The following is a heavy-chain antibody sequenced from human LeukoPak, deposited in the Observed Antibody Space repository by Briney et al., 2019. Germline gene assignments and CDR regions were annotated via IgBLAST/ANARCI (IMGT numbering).Heavy chain of an antibody. CDR2: IKQDGSEK. D-gene: IGHD5-24*01. Sequence: GGSLRLSCAASGFTFSSYWMSWVRQAPGKGLDWVANIKQDGSEKYYVDSVKGRFTISRDNAKKSLYLQMNSLRAEDTAVYYCSRQTRRDGYNYDYWGQGTLVTVSS. J-gene: IGHJ4*02. CDR3: SRQTRRDGYNYDY. V-gene: IGHV3-7*01. CDR1: GFTFSSYW.